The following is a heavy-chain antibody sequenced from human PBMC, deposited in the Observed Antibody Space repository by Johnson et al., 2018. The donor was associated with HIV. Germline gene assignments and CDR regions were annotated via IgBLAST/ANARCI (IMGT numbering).Heavy chain of an antibody. CDR2: ISYDGSNK. Sequence: QAQLVESGGGVVQPGRSLRLSCAASGFTFSSYAMHWVRQAPGKGLEWVAVISYDGSNKYYADSVKGRFTISRDNSKNTLYLQMNSLRAEDTAVYYCASCEYSSPRGAFDIWGQGTMVTVSS. V-gene: IGHV3-30-3*01. D-gene: IGHD6-6*01. J-gene: IGHJ3*02. CDR1: GFTFSSYA. CDR3: ASCEYSSPRGAFDI.